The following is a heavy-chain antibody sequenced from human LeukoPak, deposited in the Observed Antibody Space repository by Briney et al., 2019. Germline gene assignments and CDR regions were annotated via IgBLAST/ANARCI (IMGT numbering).Heavy chain of an antibody. CDR2: VIWNGGRT. V-gene: IGHV3-20*04. CDR3: ARSRDGYNFYFDY. J-gene: IGHJ4*02. CDR1: GFTFDDYG. Sequence: GGSLGLSCAASGFTFDDYGMSWVRQAPGKGLEWVSGVIWNGGRTGYADSVKGRFTISRDNAKNSLYLQMNSLRAEDTALYYCARSRDGYNFYFDYWGPGTLVTVSS. D-gene: IGHD5-24*01.